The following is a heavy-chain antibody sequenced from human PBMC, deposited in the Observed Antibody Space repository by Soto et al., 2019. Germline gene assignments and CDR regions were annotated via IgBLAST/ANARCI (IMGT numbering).Heavy chain of an antibody. V-gene: IGHV3-7*01. CDR1: GFTFSSYW. D-gene: IGHD2-2*01. CDR2: IKQDGSEK. Sequence: SLRLSCAASGFTFSSYWMSLVRQAPGKGLEWVANIKQDGSEKYYVDSVKGRFTISRDNAKNSLYLQMNSLRAKDTAVYYCARVSARAGVPFYWGQGTLVTVSS. J-gene: IGHJ4*02. CDR3: ARVSARAGVPFY.